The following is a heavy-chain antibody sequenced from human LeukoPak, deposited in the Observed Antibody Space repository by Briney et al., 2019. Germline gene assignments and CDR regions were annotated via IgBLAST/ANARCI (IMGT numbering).Heavy chain of an antibody. V-gene: IGHV4-59*12. J-gene: IGHJ4*02. CDR3: AREYTLYRSGWFLDY. Sequence: SETLSLTCTVSDGSISSYYWSWIRQPPGKGLEWIGYIYYSGSTNYNPSLKSRATISIDTSKHQFSLKLSSVTAADTAVYYCAREYTLYRSGWFLDYWGQGTVVTVSS. CDR1: DGSISSYY. CDR2: IYYSGST. D-gene: IGHD6-19*01.